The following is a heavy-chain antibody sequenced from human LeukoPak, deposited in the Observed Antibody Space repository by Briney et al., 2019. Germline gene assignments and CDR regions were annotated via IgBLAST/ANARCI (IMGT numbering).Heavy chain of an antibody. J-gene: IGHJ4*02. CDR2: ISSSSSYI. V-gene: IGHV3-21*01. Sequence: GGSLRLSCAASGFTFSSYSMNRVRQAPGKGLEWVSSISSSSSYIYYADSVKGRFTISRDNAKNSLYLQMNSLRAEDTAVYYCARDDKGGYSYGNFDYWGQGTLVTVSS. D-gene: IGHD5-18*01. CDR3: ARDDKGGYSYGNFDY. CDR1: GFTFSSYS.